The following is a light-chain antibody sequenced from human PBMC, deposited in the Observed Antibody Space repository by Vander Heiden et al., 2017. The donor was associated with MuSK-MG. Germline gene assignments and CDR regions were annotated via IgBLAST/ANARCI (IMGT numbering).Light chain of an antibody. CDR2: AAS. V-gene: IGKV1-12*01. J-gene: IGKJ2*01. CDR3: QQPNSCPPST. Sequence: DIQMTQSPSSVSASVGDRVTITCRASQDIRNWLAWYQQKPGEAPKLLIYAASSLQSGVPSRFSGSGYGTDFTLTISSLQPEDFAPYYCQQPNSCPPSTFGQGTKLEIK. CDR1: QDIRNW.